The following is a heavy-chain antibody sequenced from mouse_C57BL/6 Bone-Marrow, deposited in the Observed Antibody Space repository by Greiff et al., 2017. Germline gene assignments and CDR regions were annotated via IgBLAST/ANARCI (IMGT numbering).Heavy chain of an antibody. D-gene: IGHD2-1*01. CDR3: ARSIYYGNVAWFAY. Sequence: VQLQESGPGLVAPSQSLSITCTVSGFSLTSYAISWVRQPPGKGLEWLGVIWTGGGTNYNSALKSRLSISKDNSKSQVFLKMNSLQTDDTARYYCARSIYYGNVAWFAYWGQGTLVTVSA. J-gene: IGHJ3*01. CDR2: IWTGGGT. V-gene: IGHV2-9-1*01. CDR1: GFSLTSYA.